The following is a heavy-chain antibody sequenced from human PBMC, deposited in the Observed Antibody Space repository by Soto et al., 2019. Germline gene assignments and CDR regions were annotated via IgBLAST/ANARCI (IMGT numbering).Heavy chain of an antibody. J-gene: IGHJ6*02. Sequence: PGGSMRLSCAGCGFTCGTWSMNWVRQAAGKGLEWIAYISYDSDTIQYADSVKGRFTISRDNAKNSLYLQMNSLRDEDTAVYYCARLYYDYVWGQGTTVTVSS. CDR1: GFTCGTWS. CDR2: ISYDSDTI. V-gene: IGHV3-48*02. CDR3: ARLYYDYV. D-gene: IGHD3-3*01.